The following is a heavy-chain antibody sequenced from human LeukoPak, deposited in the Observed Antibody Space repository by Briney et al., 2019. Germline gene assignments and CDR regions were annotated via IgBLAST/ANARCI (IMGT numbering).Heavy chain of an antibody. CDR1: GFTFSSYA. V-gene: IGHV3-23*01. CDR3: AKPPEPSSSSWPSNWFDP. J-gene: IGHJ5*02. CDR2: ISGSGGST. Sequence: GGSLRLSCAASGFTFSSYAMSWVRQAPGKGLEWVSAISGSGGSTYYADSVKGRFTISRDNSKNTLYLQMNSLRAEDTAVYYCAKPPEPSSSSWPSNWFDPWGQGTLVTVSS. D-gene: IGHD6-13*01.